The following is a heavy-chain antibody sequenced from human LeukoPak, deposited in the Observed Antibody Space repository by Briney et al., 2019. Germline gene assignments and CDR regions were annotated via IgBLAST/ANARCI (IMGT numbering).Heavy chain of an antibody. CDR2: INPKSGAT. CDR1: GYTFTDFY. Sequence: ASVKVSCKASGYTFTDFYIFWLRQAPGQGLEWMAWINPKSGATKYAQRFQGRVTMTRDTSISTAYMELSRLTSDDTAVYFWARDCQTNGPDGPSDSWRQGTPVTVSS. D-gene: IGHD5-24*01. V-gene: IGHV1-2*02. CDR3: ARDCQTNGPDGPSDS. J-gene: IGHJ4*02.